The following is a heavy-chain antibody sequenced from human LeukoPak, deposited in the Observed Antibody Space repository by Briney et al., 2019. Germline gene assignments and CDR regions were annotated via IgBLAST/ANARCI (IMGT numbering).Heavy chain of an antibody. CDR1: GGSISSYY. V-gene: IGHV4-59*08. D-gene: IGHD1-26*01. Sequence: SQTLSLTCTVSGGSISSYYWSWIRQPPGKGLEWIGYIYYSGSTNYNPSLKSRVTISVDTSKNQFSLKLSSVTAADTAVYYCARQPNLEWERHGGFYFDYWGQGTLVTVSS. CDR3: ARQPNLEWERHGGFYFDY. CDR2: IYYSGST. J-gene: IGHJ4*02.